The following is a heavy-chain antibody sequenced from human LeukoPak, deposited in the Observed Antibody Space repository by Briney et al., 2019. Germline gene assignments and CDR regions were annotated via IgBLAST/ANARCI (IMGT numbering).Heavy chain of an antibody. D-gene: IGHD3-3*01. J-gene: IGHJ4*02. CDR3: ARDDRSDDPYYFDY. CDR2: ISSSSSYI. Sequence: GGSLRLSCEASGFTFTTYWIHWVRQGPGKGLEWVSFISSSSSYIYYADSVKGRFTISRDNAKNSLYLQMNSLRAEDTAVYYCARDDRSDDPYYFDYWGQGTLVTVSS. CDR1: GFTFTTYW. V-gene: IGHV3-21*01.